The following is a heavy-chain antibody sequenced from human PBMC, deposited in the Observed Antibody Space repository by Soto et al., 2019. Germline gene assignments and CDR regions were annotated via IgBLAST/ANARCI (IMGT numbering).Heavy chain of an antibody. Sequence: QVQLVQSGAEVKKPGSSVKVSCEAPGGTFDHAAITWVRQAPGQGLEWVGGINPMFNSTHYAQKFQGRVTITADAVTSPALMELRGLTSDDTAVDYCAWQIFAADYWGQGTLLVVSS. V-gene: IGHV1-69*01. CDR2: INPMFNST. CDR3: AWQIFAADY. D-gene: IGHD3-9*01. CDR1: GGTFDHAA. J-gene: IGHJ4*02.